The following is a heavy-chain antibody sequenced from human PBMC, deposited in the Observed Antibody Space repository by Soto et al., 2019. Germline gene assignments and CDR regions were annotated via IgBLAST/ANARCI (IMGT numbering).Heavy chain of an antibody. Sequence: HPGGSLRLSCAASGFNFSSYSMPWVRQAPGKGLEWVSDISGGGDNTYYADSVKGRFTISRDNSKSTLYVQLNSLRAEDTALYYCAKRERWPASGPYWGQGTLVTVSS. V-gene: IGHV3-23*01. CDR3: AKRERWPASGPY. J-gene: IGHJ4*02. CDR2: ISGGGDNT. D-gene: IGHD1-1*01. CDR1: GFNFSSYS.